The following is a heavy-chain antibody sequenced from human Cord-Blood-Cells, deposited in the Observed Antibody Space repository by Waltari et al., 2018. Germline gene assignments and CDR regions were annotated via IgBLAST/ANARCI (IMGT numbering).Heavy chain of an antibody. J-gene: IGHJ4*02. D-gene: IGHD2-8*02. Sequence: HVQLQQSGPGPGKPSQTLPPTSPLSGGRVSRTSPAWTCIRQTPSRGLEWLGRTYYRSKWYNDYAVSVKSRITINPDTSKNQFSLQLNSVTPEDTAVYYCAREVVLVVYAIDYWGQGTLVTVSS. CDR3: AREVVLVVYAIDY. V-gene: IGHV6-1*01. CDR1: GGRVSRTSPA. CDR2: TYYRSKWYN.